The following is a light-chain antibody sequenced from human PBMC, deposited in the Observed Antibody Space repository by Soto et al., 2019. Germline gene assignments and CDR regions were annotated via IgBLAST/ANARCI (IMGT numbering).Light chain of an antibody. CDR2: DVS. V-gene: IGLV2-14*01. Sequence: QSVLTQPASVSGSPGQSIAISCTGTSSDVGGYNFVSWYQQHPHKAPKLVISDVSNRPSGVSNRFSGSKSGNTASLTISGLQAEDEADYYCSAFTGTTYVFGTGTKVTVL. CDR1: SSDVGGYNF. CDR3: SAFTGTTYV. J-gene: IGLJ1*01.